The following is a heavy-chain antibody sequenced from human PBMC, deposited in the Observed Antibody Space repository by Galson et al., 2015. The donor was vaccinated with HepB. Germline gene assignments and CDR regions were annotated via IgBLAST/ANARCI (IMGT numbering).Heavy chain of an antibody. J-gene: IGHJ2*01. CDR2: INHSGST. D-gene: IGHD1-26*01. CDR3: ARHSGSYYEGWYFDL. CDR1: GGSFSGYY. V-gene: IGHV4-34*01. Sequence: ETLSLTCAVYGGSFSGYYWSWIRQPPGKGLEWIGEINHSGSTNYNPSLKSRVPISVDTSKNQFSLKLSSVTAADTAMYYCARHSGSYYEGWYFDLWGRGTLVTVSS.